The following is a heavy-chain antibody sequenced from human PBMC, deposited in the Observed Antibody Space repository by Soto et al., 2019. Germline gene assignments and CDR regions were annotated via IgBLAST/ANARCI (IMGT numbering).Heavy chain of an antibody. J-gene: IGHJ4*02. D-gene: IGHD4-17*01. V-gene: IGHV1-69*13. Sequence: GVSVKVSCKASGGTFSSYAISWVRQAPGQGLEWMGGIIPIFGTANYAQKFQGRVTITADESTSTAYMELSSLRSEDTAVYYCAREVNYDYGDRYYFDYWGQGTLVTVSS. CDR1: GGTFSSYA. CDR3: AREVNYDYGDRYYFDY. CDR2: IIPIFGTA.